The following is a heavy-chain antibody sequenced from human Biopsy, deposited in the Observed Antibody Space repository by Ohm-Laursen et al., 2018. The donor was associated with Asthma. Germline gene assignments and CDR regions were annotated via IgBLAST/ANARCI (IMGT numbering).Heavy chain of an antibody. D-gene: IGHD4-17*01. CDR2: ISGSGGST. J-gene: IGHJ4*02. Sequence: SLRLSCAASGFTFSSYAMSWVRQTPGKRLEWVSAISGSGGSTYYADSVKGRFTISRDNSKNTLYLQMNSLRAEDTAVYYCATFPYGDYLPLDYWGQGTLVTVSS. CDR1: GFTFSSYA. V-gene: IGHV3-23*01. CDR3: ATFPYGDYLPLDY.